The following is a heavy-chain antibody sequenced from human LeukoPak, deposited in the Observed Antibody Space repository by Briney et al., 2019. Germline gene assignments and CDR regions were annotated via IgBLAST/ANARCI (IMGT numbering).Heavy chain of an antibody. V-gene: IGHV4-59*01. CDR2: IYDSGST. D-gene: IGHD2-15*01. CDR3: ASASGGWEYFHH. Sequence: TPSETLSLTCTVSGDSISSYYWSWIRQPPGKGLEWIGYIYDSGSTNYNPSLKSRVTISVDTSKNQFSLKLSSVTAADTAVYYCASASGGWEYFHHWGQGTLVTVSS. CDR1: GDSISSYY. J-gene: IGHJ1*01.